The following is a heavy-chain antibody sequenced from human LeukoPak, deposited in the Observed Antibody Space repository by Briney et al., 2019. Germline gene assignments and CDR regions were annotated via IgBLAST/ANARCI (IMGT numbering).Heavy chain of an antibody. V-gene: IGHV3-23*01. D-gene: IGHD5-18*01. CDR2: TSGSGAST. Sequence: GGSLRLSCEASGFTFSSYAMSWVRQAPGKGLEWVSGTSGSGASTYYTASVKGRFTISRDNSKNTLYLQMNSLRAEDTAVYYCANIRYNSGLDYWGQGTLVTVSS. J-gene: IGHJ4*02. CDR1: GFTFSSYA. CDR3: ANIRYNSGLDY.